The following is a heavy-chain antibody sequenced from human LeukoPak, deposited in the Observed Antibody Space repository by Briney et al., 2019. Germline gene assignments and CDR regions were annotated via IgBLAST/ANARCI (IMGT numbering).Heavy chain of an antibody. J-gene: IGHJ6*03. CDR1: GYTFTSYY. Sequence: GASVKVSCKASGYTFTSYYMHWVRQAPGQGLEWMGIINPSGGSTSYAQKFQGRVTMTRDMSTSTVYMELSSLRSEDTAVYYCARTTEGGYIGYFYYYYMDVWGKGTTVTISS. CDR3: ARTTEGGYIGYFYYYYMDV. CDR2: INPSGGST. V-gene: IGHV1-46*01. D-gene: IGHD5-18*01.